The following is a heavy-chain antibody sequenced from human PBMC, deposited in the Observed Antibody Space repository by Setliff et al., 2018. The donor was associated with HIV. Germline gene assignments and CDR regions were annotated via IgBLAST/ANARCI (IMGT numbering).Heavy chain of an antibody. CDR2: IYHSGST. CDR1: GYSISSGYY. V-gene: IGHV4-38-2*01. CDR3: ARGRFTYYYDSSGYYY. Sequence: PSETLSLTCAVSGYSISSGYYWGWIRQPPGKGLEWIGSIYHSGSTYYNPSLKSRVTISVDTSKNQFSLKLSSVTAADTAVYYCARGRFTYYYDSSGYYYWGQGTLVTVSS. D-gene: IGHD3-22*01. J-gene: IGHJ4*02.